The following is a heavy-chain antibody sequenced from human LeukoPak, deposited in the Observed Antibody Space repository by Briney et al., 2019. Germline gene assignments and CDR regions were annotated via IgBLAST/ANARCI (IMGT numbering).Heavy chain of an antibody. Sequence: GGSLRLSCAASGFTFSDYSMNWVRQAPGKGPEWVSSISASSGHIHYADSAKGRFTNSRDNAKNSLYLQMNSLRAEDTAVYYCARAEYSCSWSYVYYFDNSGQGTLVTVSS. CDR1: GFTFSDYS. V-gene: IGHV3-21*01. CDR3: ARAEYSCSWSYVYYFDN. D-gene: IGHD6-13*01. J-gene: IGHJ4*02. CDR2: ISASSGHI.